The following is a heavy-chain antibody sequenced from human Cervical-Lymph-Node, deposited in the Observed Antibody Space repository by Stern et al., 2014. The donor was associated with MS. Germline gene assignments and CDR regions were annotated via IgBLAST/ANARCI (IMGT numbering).Heavy chain of an antibody. J-gene: IGHJ6*02. CDR3: ASASITGTTGYALDV. Sequence: QVQLVQSGAEVRKPGSSVKVSCKASGGTFSSHAISWVRQAPGQGLEWMGRIIPILGIANYAQKFQGRVTITADKSTSTTYMEMSSLTSEDTAMYYCASASITGTTGYALDVWGQGTTVTVSS. D-gene: IGHD1-7*01. CDR1: GGTFSSHA. V-gene: IGHV1-69*04. CDR2: IIPILGIA.